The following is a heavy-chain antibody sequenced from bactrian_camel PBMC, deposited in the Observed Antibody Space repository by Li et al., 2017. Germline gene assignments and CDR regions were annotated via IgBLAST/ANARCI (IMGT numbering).Heavy chain of an antibody. Sequence: HVQLVESGGGLVQPGGSLRLSCAAAGCTYSRYCMAWFRQVPGKERQWVATMSTYGGKNYADSVQGRFTISRDNAKNTVYLQLNSLKTEDTAMYYCERANYANTRGALRGQGTQVTVS. D-gene: IGHD1*01. J-gene: IGHJ4*01. V-gene: IGHV3S53*01. CDR2: MSTYGGK. CDR1: GCTYSRYC.